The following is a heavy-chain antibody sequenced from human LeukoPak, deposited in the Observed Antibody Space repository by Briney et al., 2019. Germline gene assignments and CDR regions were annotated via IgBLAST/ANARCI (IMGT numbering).Heavy chain of an antibody. CDR2: INARGDT. CDR1: GWSFNDYY. V-gene: IGHV4-34*01. CDR3: ARGQVPAARGYNWFDP. D-gene: IGHD2-2*01. J-gene: IGHJ5*02. Sequence: SETLSLTCAVYGWSFNDYYWNWIRQPPGKGLEWIGEINARGDTNYNPSLKSRVTISVDTSKKQFSLRLTSMIAADTALYYCARGQVPAARGYNWFDPWGQGTLVAVSS.